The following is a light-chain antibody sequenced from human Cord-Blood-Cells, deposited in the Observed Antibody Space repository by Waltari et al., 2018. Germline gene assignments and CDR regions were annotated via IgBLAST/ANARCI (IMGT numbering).Light chain of an antibody. J-gene: IGLJ1*01. Sequence: QSALTQPASVSGSPGQSITISCTGTSSDVGGYNYVSWYQQHPGKAPKLMIYEVSNRPSGVSNRFSGSKSGNTASLTIAGLQAEDEADYYCSSYTSSSTPHYVFGTGTKVTVL. V-gene: IGLV2-14*01. CDR1: SSDVGGYNY. CDR3: SSYTSSSTPHYV. CDR2: EVS.